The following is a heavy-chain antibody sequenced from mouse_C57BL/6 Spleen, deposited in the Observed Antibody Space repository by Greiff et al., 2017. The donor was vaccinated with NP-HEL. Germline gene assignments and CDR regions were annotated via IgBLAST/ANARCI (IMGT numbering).Heavy chain of an antibody. CDR1: GYTFTSYG. CDR3: ARSKSPTSAMDY. V-gene: IGHV1-81*01. D-gene: IGHD6-1*01. CDR2: IYPRSGNT. Sequence: QVQLKESGAELARPGASVKLSCKASGYTFTSYGISWVKQRTGQGLEWIGEIYPRSGNTYYNEKFKGKATLTADKSSSTAYMELRSLTSEDSAVDFCARSKSPTSAMDYWGQGTSVTVSS. J-gene: IGHJ4*01.